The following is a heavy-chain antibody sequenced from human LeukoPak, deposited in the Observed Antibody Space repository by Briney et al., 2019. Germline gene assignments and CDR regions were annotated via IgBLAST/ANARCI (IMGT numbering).Heavy chain of an antibody. CDR2: ISVNNGNT. Sequence: ASVKVSCKASGYTFTCYGFGWMRLGPGQGLEWMGRISVNNGNTIYAQKLQGRLTVTADTSTSTAYMELRSLRFDDTAVYFCARDRDGSGSQSYWGQGTLVTVSS. CDR3: ARDRDGSGSQSY. CDR1: GYTFTCYG. D-gene: IGHD3-10*01. J-gene: IGHJ4*02. V-gene: IGHV1-18*04.